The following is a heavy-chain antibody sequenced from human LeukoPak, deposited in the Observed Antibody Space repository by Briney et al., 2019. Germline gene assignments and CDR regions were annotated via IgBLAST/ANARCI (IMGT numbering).Heavy chain of an antibody. D-gene: IGHD6-19*01. V-gene: IGHV1-2*02. Sequence: ASVKVSCKASGYTFTGYYIHWVRQPPGQGLEWMGWINSNGGGTNYAQNFQGRVTMTRDTSISTAYMELSRLRSDDTAIYYCARENNSGWYRKAAFDYWGQGTLVTVTS. CDR2: INSNGGGT. CDR1: GYTFTGYY. CDR3: ARENNSGWYRKAAFDY. J-gene: IGHJ4*02.